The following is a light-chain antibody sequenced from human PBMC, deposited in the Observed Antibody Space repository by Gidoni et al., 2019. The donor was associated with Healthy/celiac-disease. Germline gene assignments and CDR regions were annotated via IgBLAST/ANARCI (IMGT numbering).Light chain of an antibody. V-gene: IGLV3-21*02. CDR1: NIGSKS. CDR3: QVCDSSSDHYV. CDR2: DDS. J-gene: IGLJ1*01. Sequence: SVLPQPPPMSVAPGQTARITCGGSNIGSKSDHWYQPKPGQAPVLVVDDDSDRTSGIPERFSGSNSGNTATLAISRVEAGDEADYYCQVCDSSSDHYVFGTGTKVTVL.